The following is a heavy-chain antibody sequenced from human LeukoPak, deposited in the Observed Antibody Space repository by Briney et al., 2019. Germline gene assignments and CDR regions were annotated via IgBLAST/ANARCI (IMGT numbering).Heavy chain of an antibody. J-gene: IGHJ5*02. Sequence: PGGSLRLSCAASGFTFSSYSMNWDRQAPGKGLEWVSSISSSSSYIYYADSVKGRFTISRDNAKNSLYLQMNSLRAEDTAVYYCARVMVLGYSSSGFDPWGQGTLVTVSS. CDR3: ARVMVLGYSSSGFDP. V-gene: IGHV3-21*01. CDR2: ISSSSSYI. D-gene: IGHD6-13*01. CDR1: GFTFSSYS.